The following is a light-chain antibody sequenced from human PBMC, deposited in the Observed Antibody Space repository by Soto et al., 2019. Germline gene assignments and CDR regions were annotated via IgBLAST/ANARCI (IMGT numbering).Light chain of an antibody. V-gene: IGLV2-23*02. Sequence: QLVLTQPASVSGSPGQSITISCTGTSSDVGRYNLVSWYQQHPGKAPKVMIYEVSKWPSGVSNRFSGSKSGNTASLTISGLQAEDEADYYCCSYAGSSWVFGGGTKLTVL. CDR2: EVS. CDR3: CSYAGSSWV. J-gene: IGLJ3*02. CDR1: SSDVGRYNL.